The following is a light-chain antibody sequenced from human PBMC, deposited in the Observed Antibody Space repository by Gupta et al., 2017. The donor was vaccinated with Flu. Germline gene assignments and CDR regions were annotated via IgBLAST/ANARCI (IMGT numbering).Light chain of an antibody. Sequence: DIQMTQSPSSLSASVGDRVTITCRASQSISSYLDWYQQKPGKAPKLLIYAASSLQSGVPSRFSGSGSGTDFTLTISSLQPEDFATYYCLQSESTPWTFGQGTRVEIK. J-gene: IGKJ1*01. CDR3: LQSESTPWT. CDR1: QSISSY. CDR2: AAS. V-gene: IGKV1-39*01.